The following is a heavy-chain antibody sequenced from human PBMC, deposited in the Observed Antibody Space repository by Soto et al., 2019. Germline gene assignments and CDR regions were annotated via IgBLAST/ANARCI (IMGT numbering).Heavy chain of an antibody. D-gene: IGHD6-13*01. J-gene: IGHJ4*02. CDR3: AKVLAAAGIDY. CDR1: GFTFSSYA. Sequence: EVQLLESGGGLVQPGGSLRLSCAASGFTFSSYAMSWVRQAPGKGLEWVSGISGGGGSTYYADSVKGRFTISRDISKNTLYLQMNSLRDDDTAAYYCAKVLAAAGIDYWGQGTLVTVSS. V-gene: IGHV3-23*01. CDR2: ISGGGGST.